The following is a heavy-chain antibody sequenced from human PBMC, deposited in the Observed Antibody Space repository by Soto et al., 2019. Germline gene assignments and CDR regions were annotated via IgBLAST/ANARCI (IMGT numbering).Heavy chain of an antibody. V-gene: IGHV1-69*01. CDR3: ARTRHIRPVFYVEY. Sequence: QVQLMQSGAEVTKPGSSVKVSCKASGGPFNTFGISWVRQAPGQGLEWMGGIIPKYGTTNYARRFQGRVTITADESTTTSYLELSSLRHDDTAIYDCARTRHIRPVFYVEYWGQGPPISVTS. D-gene: IGHD2-2*01. CDR1: GGPFNTFG. CDR2: IIPKYGTT. J-gene: IGHJ4*02.